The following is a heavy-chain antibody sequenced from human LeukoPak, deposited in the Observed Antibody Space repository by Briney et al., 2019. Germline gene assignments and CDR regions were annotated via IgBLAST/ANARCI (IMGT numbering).Heavy chain of an antibody. CDR2: IKTTADGGTT. V-gene: IGHV3-15*01. Sequence: GGSLRLSCAASRLTFSHAWMSWVRQAPGKGLEWVGRIKTTADGGTTDYAAPVKGRFTISRDDSKNTLYLQMNSLKSEDTAVYYCAKDSGYDFFVDYFDYWGQGTLVTVSS. D-gene: IGHD5-12*01. CDR1: RLTFSHAW. CDR3: AKDSGYDFFVDYFDY. J-gene: IGHJ4*02.